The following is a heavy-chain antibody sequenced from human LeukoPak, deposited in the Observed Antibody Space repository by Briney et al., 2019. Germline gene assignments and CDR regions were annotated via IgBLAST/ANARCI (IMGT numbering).Heavy chain of an antibody. CDR3: ARAVVSSWSQTPLEY. V-gene: IGHV3-7*04. CDR2: IKQDGSEK. CDR1: GFTFSSNW. J-gene: IGHJ4*02. D-gene: IGHD6-13*01. Sequence: PGGSLRLSCAASGFTFSSNWMSWVRQAPGKGLEWVANIKQDGSEKYYVDSVKGRFTISRDNAKNSLYLQMNSLRAEDTAVYYCARAVVSSWSQTPLEYWGQGTLVTGSS.